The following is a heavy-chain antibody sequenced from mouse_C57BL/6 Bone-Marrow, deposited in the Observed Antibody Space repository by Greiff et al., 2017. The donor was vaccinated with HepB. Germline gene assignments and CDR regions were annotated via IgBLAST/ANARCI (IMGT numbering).Heavy chain of an antibody. J-gene: IGHJ1*03. CDR2: IRSKSSNYAT. V-gene: IGHV10-3*01. Sequence: EVQRVESGGGLVQPKGSLKLSCAASGFTFNTYAMHWVRQAPGKGLEWVARIRSKSSNYATYYADSVKDRFTISRDDSQSMLYLQMNNLKTEDTAMYYCVRANLLPWYFDVWGTGTTVTVSS. D-gene: IGHD1-1*01. CDR3: VRANLLPWYFDV. CDR1: GFTFNTYA.